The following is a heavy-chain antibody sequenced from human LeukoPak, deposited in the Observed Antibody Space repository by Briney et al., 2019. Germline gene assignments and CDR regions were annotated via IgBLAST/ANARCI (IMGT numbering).Heavy chain of an antibody. CDR1: GGTFSSYA. CDR3: ARETHYYDSSGYKFLDI. CDR2: IIPIFGTA. D-gene: IGHD3-22*01. J-gene: IGHJ3*02. Sequence: GASVKVSCKASGGTFSSYAISWVRQAPGQGLEWMGGIIPIFGTANYAQKFQGRVTITADESTSTAYMELSSLRSEDTAVYYCARETHYYDSSGYKFLDIWGQGTMVTVSS. V-gene: IGHV1-69*13.